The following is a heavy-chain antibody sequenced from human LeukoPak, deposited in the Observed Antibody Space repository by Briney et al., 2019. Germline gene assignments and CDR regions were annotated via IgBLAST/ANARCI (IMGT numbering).Heavy chain of an antibody. CDR2: INHSGST. Sequence: PSETLYLSCDVYGDSFSGYYWSWIRQPPGKGLEWIGEINHSGSTNYNPSLKRRVTTSVDTSKNQFSLKLSSVTAADTAVYYCARGGGHTDAFDIWGQGTMVTVS. V-gene: IGHV4-34*01. CDR3: ARGGGHTDAFDI. J-gene: IGHJ3*02. CDR1: GDSFSGYY.